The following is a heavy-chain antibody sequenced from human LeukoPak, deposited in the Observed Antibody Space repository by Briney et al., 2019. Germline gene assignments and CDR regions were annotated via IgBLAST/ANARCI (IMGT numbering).Heavy chain of an antibody. Sequence: ASVKVSCKASGYTFTSYDINWVRQAPGQGLEWMGWMNPNSGNTGYAQKFQGRVTITRDPTISTAYMELSSLRSEDTAVYYCARMDHHGGRDNWFDPWGQGTLVTVSS. CDR1: GYTFTSYD. V-gene: IGHV1-8*03. J-gene: IGHJ5*02. CDR3: ARMDHHGGRDNWFDP. D-gene: IGHD2-15*01. CDR2: MNPNSGNT.